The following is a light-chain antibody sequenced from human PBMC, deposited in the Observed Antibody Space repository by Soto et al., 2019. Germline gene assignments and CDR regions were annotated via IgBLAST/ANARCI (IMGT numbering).Light chain of an antibody. CDR3: MQALHTPWT. Sequence: DIVMTQSPLSLPVTPGEPASISCRSSQSLLHSNGYNYLDWYLQKQGQSPQLLIYLGSNRASGVPDRFSGSGSGTDFTLKISRVEAEDVGVYYCMQALHTPWTFGQGTKLEIK. J-gene: IGKJ2*01. CDR1: QSLLHSNGYNY. V-gene: IGKV2-28*01. CDR2: LGS.